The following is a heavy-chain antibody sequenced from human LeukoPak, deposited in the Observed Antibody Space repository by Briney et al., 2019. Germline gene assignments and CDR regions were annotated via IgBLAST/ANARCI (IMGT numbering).Heavy chain of an antibody. V-gene: IGHV4-59*08. CDR1: GGSISSYY. Sequence: SETLSLTCTVSGGSISSYYWSWIRQPPGKGLEWIGYIYCSGSTNYNPSLKSRVTISVDTTKNQFSLKLSSVTAADTAVYYCARHETTVVTPLPFWGQGTLVTVSS. D-gene: IGHD4-23*01. CDR2: IYCSGST. CDR3: ARHETTVVTPLPF. J-gene: IGHJ4*02.